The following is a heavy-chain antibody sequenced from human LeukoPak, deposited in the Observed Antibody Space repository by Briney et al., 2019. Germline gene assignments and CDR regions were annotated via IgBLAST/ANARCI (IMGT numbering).Heavy chain of an antibody. D-gene: IGHD6-13*01. CDR1: GFTFSSYA. V-gene: IGHV3-30*10. CDR3: ATSSSSWYFGYLQH. J-gene: IGHJ1*01. Sequence: GRSLRLSCAASGFTFSSYAMNWVRQAPGKGLEWVAVISYDGSNKYYTDSVKGRFTISRDNSKNTLYLQMNSLSADDTAVYYCATSSSSWYFGYLQHWGQGTLVTVSS. CDR2: ISYDGSNK.